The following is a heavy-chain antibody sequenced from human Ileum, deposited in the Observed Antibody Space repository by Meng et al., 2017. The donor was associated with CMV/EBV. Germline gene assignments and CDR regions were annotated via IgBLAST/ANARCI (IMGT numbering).Heavy chain of an antibody. CDR2: IISSSGTM. CDR3: ARGASDLDY. Sequence: GESLKISCVASGFTFSSYSMNWVRQAPGKGLEWVSCIISSSGTMYYADSVRGRFTISRDNAKNSLYLQMNSLRAEDKAVYYCARGASDLDYWGQGTLVTVSS. CDR1: GFTFSSYS. J-gene: IGHJ4*02. V-gene: IGHV3-48*04. D-gene: IGHD4/OR15-4a*01.